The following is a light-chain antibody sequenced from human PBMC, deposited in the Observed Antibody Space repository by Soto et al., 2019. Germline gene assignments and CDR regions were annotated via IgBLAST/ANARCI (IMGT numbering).Light chain of an antibody. CDR2: DNN. V-gene: IGLV1-51*01. J-gene: IGLJ2*01. CDR3: ATWDGSLPGEV. CDR1: SSNIGNNY. Sequence: QSVLTQSPSVSAAPGQTVTISCSGSSSNIGNNYVSWYQQLPGTAPKLLIYDNNKRSSGIPDRFSGSKSGTSGTLDITGLQTGDEADYYCATWDGSLPGEVFGGGTKLTVL.